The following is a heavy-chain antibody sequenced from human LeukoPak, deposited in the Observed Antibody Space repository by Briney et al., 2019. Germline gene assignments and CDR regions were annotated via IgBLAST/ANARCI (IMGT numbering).Heavy chain of an antibody. CDR2: MDPNSGNT. CDR1: GYTFTSYD. Sequence: ASVKVSCKASGYTFTSYDINWVRQATGQGLEWMGWMDPNSGNTGYAQKFQGRVTMTRNTSISTAYMELSSLRSEDTAVYYCARDADYYDSSGTPRDYWGQGTLVTVSS. D-gene: IGHD3-22*01. V-gene: IGHV1-8*01. CDR3: ARDADYYDSSGTPRDY. J-gene: IGHJ4*02.